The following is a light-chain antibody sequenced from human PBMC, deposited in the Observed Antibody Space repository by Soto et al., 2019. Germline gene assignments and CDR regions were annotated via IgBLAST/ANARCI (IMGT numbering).Light chain of an antibody. CDR3: GTWDSSLSACV. V-gene: IGLV1-51*01. CDR2: DNN. J-gene: IGLJ1*01. CDR1: SSNIGNNY. Sequence: QSVLTQPPSVSAAPGQKVTITRSGSSSNIGNNYVYWYQQLPGTAPKLLIYDNNKRPSGIPDRFSGSKSGTSATLGITGLQTGDDADYYCGTWDSSLSACVFGTGTKLTVL.